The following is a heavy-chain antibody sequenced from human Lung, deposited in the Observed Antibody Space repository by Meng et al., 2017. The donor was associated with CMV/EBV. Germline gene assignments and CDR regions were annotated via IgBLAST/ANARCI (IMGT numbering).Heavy chain of an antibody. CDR3: ARTTTPHYYYYGMDV. CDR2: IYLGDSDT. V-gene: IGHV5-51*01. J-gene: IGHJ6*02. CDR1: GYSFTSYW. Sequence: GEXXKISCKGSGYSFTSYWIGWVRQMPGKGLEWMGIIYLGDSDTRYSPSFQGQVIISADKSISTAYLQWSSLKASDTAMYYCARTTTPHYYYYGMDVWGQGXTVTVSS. D-gene: IGHD4-17*01.